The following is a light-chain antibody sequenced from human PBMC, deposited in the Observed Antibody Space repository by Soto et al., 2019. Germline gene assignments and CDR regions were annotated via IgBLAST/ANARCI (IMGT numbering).Light chain of an antibody. Sequence: EIVLTQSPATLSLSPAERATLSSRASQSVSSRYLAWYQRRPGQAPRLLIFGASYRATGIPDRFSGSGSGTDFTLTISRLEPEDFAVYYCKHYSGSPPECTFGPGTKVDSK. CDR2: GAS. V-gene: IGKV3-20*01. J-gene: IGKJ3*01. CDR1: QSVSSRY. CDR3: KHYSGSPPECT.